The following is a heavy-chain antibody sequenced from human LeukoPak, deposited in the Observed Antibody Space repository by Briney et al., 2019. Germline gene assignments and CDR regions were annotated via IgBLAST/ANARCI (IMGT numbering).Heavy chain of an antibody. J-gene: IGHJ4*02. V-gene: IGHV3-30-3*01. Sequence: PGGSLRLSCAASGFTFSSYAMHWVRQAPGKGLEWVAVISYDGSSKYYADSVKGRFTVSRDNSKNTLYLQMNSLRAEDTAVYYCARERVAAAGTGSRFDYWGQGTLVTVSS. CDR1: GFTFSSYA. CDR3: ARERVAAAGTGSRFDY. D-gene: IGHD6-13*01. CDR2: ISYDGSSK.